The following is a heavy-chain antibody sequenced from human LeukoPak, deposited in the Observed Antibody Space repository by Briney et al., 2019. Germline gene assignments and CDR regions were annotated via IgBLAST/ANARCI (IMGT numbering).Heavy chain of an antibody. CDR2: IRYDGSNK. V-gene: IGHV3-30*02. Sequence: GGSLRLSCAASGFTFSSYGMHWVRQAPGKGLEWVAFIRYDGSNKYYADSVEGRFTISRDNSKNTLYLQMNSLRAEDTAVCYCAKDPVDSSGIGYFQHWGQGTLVTVSS. J-gene: IGHJ1*01. D-gene: IGHD3-22*01. CDR1: GFTFSSYG. CDR3: AKDPVDSSGIGYFQH.